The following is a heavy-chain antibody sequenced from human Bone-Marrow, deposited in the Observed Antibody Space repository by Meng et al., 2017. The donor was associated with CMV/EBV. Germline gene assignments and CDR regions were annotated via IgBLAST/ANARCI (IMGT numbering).Heavy chain of an antibody. D-gene: IGHD6-6*01. CDR3: AKDQAYSSSCGLFDY. J-gene: IGHJ4*02. Sequence: GESLKISCAVSGFTFSSYAMSWVRQAPGKGLEWVSSISGSGGSAYYADSVKGRFTISRDNSKNTLYLQMNSLRAEDTAVYYCAKDQAYSSSCGLFDYWGQGTLVTVSS. CDR1: GFTFSSYA. CDR2: ISGSGGSA. V-gene: IGHV3-23*01.